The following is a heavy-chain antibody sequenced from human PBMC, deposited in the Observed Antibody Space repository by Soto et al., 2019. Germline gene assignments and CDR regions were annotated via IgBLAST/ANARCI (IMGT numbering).Heavy chain of an antibody. V-gene: IGHV1-69*13. D-gene: IGHD3-22*01. CDR2: IIPIFGTA. Sequence: SVNVSCQASGGTFSRYAISWVRQAPGQGLEWMGGIIPIFGTANYAPKFQGRVTITADESTSTAYMELSSLRSEDTAVYYCARDHTLRGDYYDSSGYYYPLVYWGQGTLVTVSS. CDR1: GGTFSRYA. CDR3: ARDHTLRGDYYDSSGYYYPLVY. J-gene: IGHJ4*02.